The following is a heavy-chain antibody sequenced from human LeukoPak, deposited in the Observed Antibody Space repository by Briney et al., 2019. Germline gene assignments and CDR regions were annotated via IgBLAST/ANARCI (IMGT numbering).Heavy chain of an antibody. CDR3: ARDAGGAFGNYVNYFDY. Sequence: SETLSLTCAVYGGSFSGYYWSWIRQPPGKGLEWIGEINHSGSTNYNPSLKSRVTISVDTSKNQFSLKLSSVTAEDTAVYYCARDAGGAFGNYVNYFDYWGQGTLVTVSS. CDR2: INHSGST. V-gene: IGHV4-34*01. CDR1: GGSFSGYY. J-gene: IGHJ4*02. D-gene: IGHD4-11*01.